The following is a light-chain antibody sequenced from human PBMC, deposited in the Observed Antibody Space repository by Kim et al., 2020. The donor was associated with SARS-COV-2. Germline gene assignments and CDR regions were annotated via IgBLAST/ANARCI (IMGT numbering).Light chain of an antibody. Sequence: DIQMTQSPSSLSASVGDRVTITCRASQTISLSLSWYQQKPGKAPKLLIHTASNLQSGVPSRFSGSGSGTDFTLTISSLQPEDFATYYCLQSYNPPRTFGQGTKVDIK. CDR1: QTISLS. V-gene: IGKV1-39*01. J-gene: IGKJ1*01. CDR2: TAS. CDR3: LQSYNPPRT.